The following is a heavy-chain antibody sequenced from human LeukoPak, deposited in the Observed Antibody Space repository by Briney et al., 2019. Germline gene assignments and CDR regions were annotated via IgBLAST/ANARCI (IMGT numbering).Heavy chain of an antibody. J-gene: IGHJ4*02. CDR2: ITISGYTI. CDR3: ARNGGAGRTTFAS. D-gene: IGHD2-21*01. V-gene: IGHV3-11*01. CDR1: GFTFSDYY. Sequence: GGSLRRSCAASGFTFSDYYMSWIRQAPGKGREWLSYITISGYTIYYADSVKGRFAISRDNANNSLYLQMNSLRAEDTAVYYCARNGGAGRTTFASWGQGTLVTVSS.